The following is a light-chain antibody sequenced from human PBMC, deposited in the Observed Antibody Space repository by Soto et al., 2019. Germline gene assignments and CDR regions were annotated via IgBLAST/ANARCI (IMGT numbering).Light chain of an antibody. CDR2: KVS. Sequence: EVVMTQSPLSLPVTLGQPASISCRSSQSLVNSDGNTYLNWFHQRPGQSPRRLIYKVSNRDSGVPERFSGSGSGTDFTLRISRVEAEEVGVYYCMQGSHWPRTFGQGTRVEIK. V-gene: IGKV2-30*01. J-gene: IGKJ1*01. CDR1: QSLVNSDGNTY. CDR3: MQGSHWPRT.